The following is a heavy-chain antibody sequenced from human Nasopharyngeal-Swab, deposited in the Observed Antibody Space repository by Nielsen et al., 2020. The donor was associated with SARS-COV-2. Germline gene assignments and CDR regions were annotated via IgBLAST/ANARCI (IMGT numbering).Heavy chain of an antibody. CDR1: GVSITSQY. CDR3: AKEGATGWFDP. J-gene: IGHJ5*02. CDR2: ISHNSGT. Sequence: CTVSGVSITSQYWSWIRQPPGKGLEWIGYISHNSGTSYNPSLKSRVTMSMDTSKNQFSLRLTSVTAADTAVYYCAKEGATGWFDPCGQGTLVTVSS. V-gene: IGHV4-59*11.